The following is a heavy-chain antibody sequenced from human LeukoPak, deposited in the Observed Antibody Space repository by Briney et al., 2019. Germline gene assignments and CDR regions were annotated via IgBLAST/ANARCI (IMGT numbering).Heavy chain of an antibody. CDR3: AKGGDNFDY. V-gene: IGHV3-30*02. D-gene: IGHD3-16*01. J-gene: IGHJ4*02. Sequence: DSVKGRFTISRDNSKNTLYLQMNSLRAEGTAVYYCAKGGDNFDYWGQGTLVTVSS.